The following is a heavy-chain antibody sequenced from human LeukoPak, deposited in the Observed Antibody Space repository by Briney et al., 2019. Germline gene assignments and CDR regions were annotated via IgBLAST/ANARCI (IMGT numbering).Heavy chain of an antibody. CDR3: ARSPPFRQQLVTPTYYFDY. J-gene: IGHJ4*02. V-gene: IGHV3-66*01. D-gene: IGHD6-13*01. Sequence: GGSLRLSCAATGFTVSSNYMSWVRQAPGKGLEWVSVIYSGGSTYYADSVKGRFTISRDNSKNTLYLQMNSLRAEDTAVYYCARSPPFRQQLVTPTYYFDYWGQGTLVTVSS. CDR2: IYSGGST. CDR1: GFTVSSNY.